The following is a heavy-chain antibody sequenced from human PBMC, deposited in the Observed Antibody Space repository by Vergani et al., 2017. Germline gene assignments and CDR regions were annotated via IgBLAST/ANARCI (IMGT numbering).Heavy chain of an antibody. V-gene: IGHV3-23*01. CDR3: AKDLVRRRKFIVVVPAATAFDY. Sequence: EVQLLESGGGLVQPGGSLRLSCAASGFTFSSYAMSWVRQAPGKGLEWVSAISGSGGSTYYADSVKGRFTISRDNSKNTLYLQMNSLRAEDTAVYYCAKDLVRRRKFIVVVPAATAFDYWGQGTLVTVSS. J-gene: IGHJ4*02. CDR1: GFTFSSYA. CDR2: ISGSGGST. D-gene: IGHD2-2*01.